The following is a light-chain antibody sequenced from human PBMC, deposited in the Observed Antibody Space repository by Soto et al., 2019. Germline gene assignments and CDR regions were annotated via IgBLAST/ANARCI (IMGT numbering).Light chain of an antibody. CDR2: SNN. J-gene: IGLJ2*01. V-gene: IGLV1-44*01. CDR1: SSNIGSNT. Sequence: QSVLTQPPSASGTPGQRVTISCSGSSSNIGSNTVNWYQQLPGTAPKLLIYSNNQRPSGVPDRFSGSKSGTSASLAISGLQSEDEADYNCAAWDDSLNGLVVFGGGTKLTVL. CDR3: AAWDDSLNGLVV.